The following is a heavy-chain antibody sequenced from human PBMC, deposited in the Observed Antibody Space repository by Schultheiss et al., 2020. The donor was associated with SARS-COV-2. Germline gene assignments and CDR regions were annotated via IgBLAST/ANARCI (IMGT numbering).Heavy chain of an antibody. D-gene: IGHD6-13*01. V-gene: IGHV3-21*01. CDR3: ARGGSLQQLARNYDY. CDR2: ISSSSSYI. J-gene: IGHJ4*02. Sequence: GESLKISCAASGFTFSSYSMNWVRQAPGKGLEWVSSISSSSSYIYYADSVKGRFTISRDNAKNSLYLQMNSLRAEDTAVYYCARGGSLQQLARNYDYWGQGTLVTVSS. CDR1: GFTFSSYS.